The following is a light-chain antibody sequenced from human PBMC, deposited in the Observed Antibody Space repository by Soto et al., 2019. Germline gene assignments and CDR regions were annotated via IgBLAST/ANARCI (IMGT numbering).Light chain of an antibody. Sequence: DIQMTQSPSTLSGSVGDRVTITCRASQTISSWLAWYQQKPGKAPKLLIYKASSLESGVPSRFSGSGSGTEFTLTISSLQPVDFATYYCQQYNSYSRTFGQGTKVDIK. CDR1: QTISSW. CDR3: QQYNSYSRT. CDR2: KAS. J-gene: IGKJ1*01. V-gene: IGKV1-5*03.